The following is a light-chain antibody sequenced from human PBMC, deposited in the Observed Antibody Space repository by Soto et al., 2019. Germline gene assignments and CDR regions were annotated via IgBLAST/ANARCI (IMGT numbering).Light chain of an antibody. CDR1: QSIGSW. CDR3: QQYETYWT. CDR2: KAS. J-gene: IGKJ1*01. Sequence: DIQMTQSPSTLSASVGDRVTITCRASQSIGSWLAWYKQKPGKAPKLLIYKASSLESGVPSSLSGSASGTEFPLTISRMKPDDSATYYCQQYETYWTFGQGTKVDIK. V-gene: IGKV1-5*03.